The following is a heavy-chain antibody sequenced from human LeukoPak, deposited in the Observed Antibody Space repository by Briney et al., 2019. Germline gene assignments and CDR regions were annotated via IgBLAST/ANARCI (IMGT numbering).Heavy chain of an antibody. CDR2: ISSSGDTK. CDR1: GFTFNTYP. D-gene: IGHD6-13*01. V-gene: IGHV3-23*01. J-gene: IGHJ4*02. Sequence: GGSLRLSCAASGFTFNTYPMSWVRQAPGKGLEWVSGISSSGDTKDYADSVKGRFTISRDNAKNTLFLQMNTLRAEDTAVYYCAKDFDSSKWFYTHWGQGTPVTVSS. CDR3: AKDFDSSKWFYTH.